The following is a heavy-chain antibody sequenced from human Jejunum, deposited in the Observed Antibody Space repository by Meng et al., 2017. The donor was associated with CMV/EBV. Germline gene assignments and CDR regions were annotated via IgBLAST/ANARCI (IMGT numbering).Heavy chain of an antibody. J-gene: IGHJ5*02. V-gene: IGHV3-23*01. CDR3: AKDMTFDP. CDR1: GIIFSNYA. D-gene: IGHD3-16*01. Sequence: LIRSCAASGIIFSNYAMSWVRQAPGKGLEWVSAISGSGTATYYADSVKGRFTISRDNSENTLFLQMNSLRVDDTAIYYCAKDMTFDPWGQGTLVTVSS. CDR2: ISGSGTAT.